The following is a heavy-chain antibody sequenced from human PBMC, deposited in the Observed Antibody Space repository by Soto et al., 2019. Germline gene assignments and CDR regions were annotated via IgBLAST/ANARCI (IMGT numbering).Heavy chain of an antibody. CDR3: AKNRPYNLRGYIRHHDASDV. D-gene: IGHD5-12*01. V-gene: IGHV1-69*06. CDR2: ILPIFDER. J-gene: IGHJ3*01. Sequence: QVQLVQSGAVLRQPGSSVRVSCKASGGTLSKFGIAWFRQAPGQRPEWMGNILPIFDERTYAFTLKNRLNIVADKSNDVVYMELDSLTSEDTAIYYCAKNRPYNLRGYIRHHDASDVWGQGTIVFVSS. CDR1: GGTLSKFG.